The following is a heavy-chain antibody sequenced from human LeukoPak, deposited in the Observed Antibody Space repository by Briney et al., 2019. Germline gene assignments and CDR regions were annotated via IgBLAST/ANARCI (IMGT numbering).Heavy chain of an antibody. CDR2: IYGAGKT. CDR1: GLSVSKNY. CDR3: ARDTYYGSGSYYRYTFDS. V-gene: IGHV3-53*01. J-gene: IGHJ4*02. Sequence: GGSLRLSCAASGLSVSKNYMSWVRKAPGKGLEWVSVIYGAGKTHYADSVKGRFNISRDNSKNTLYLQMNSLRAEDTAVYYCARDTYYGSGSYYRYTFDSWGQGTMVTVSS. D-gene: IGHD3-10*01.